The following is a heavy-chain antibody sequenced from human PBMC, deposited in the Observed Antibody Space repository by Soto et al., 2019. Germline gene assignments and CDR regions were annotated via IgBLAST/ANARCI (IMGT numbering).Heavy chain of an antibody. V-gene: IGHV5-51*01. CDR2: IYPGDSDT. Sequence: GESLKISCKGSGYSFTSYWIGWVRQMPGKGLEWMGIIYPGDSDTRYSPSFQGQVTISADKSISTAYLQWSSLKASDTAMYYCARPAAADLNNDAFDIWGQGTMVTVSS. J-gene: IGHJ3*02. CDR3: ARPAAADLNNDAFDI. D-gene: IGHD6-25*01. CDR1: GYSFTSYW.